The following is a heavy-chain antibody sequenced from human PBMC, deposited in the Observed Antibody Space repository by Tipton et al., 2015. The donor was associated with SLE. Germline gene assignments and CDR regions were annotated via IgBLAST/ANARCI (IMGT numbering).Heavy chain of an antibody. D-gene: IGHD6-25*01. CDR3: ALFWLEPPHSSGPNDRWFDP. V-gene: IGHV1-18*01. Sequence: QVQLVQSGAEVKKPGASVKVSCKASGHTFGRYGVTWVRQAPGQGLEWMGWINVNNGNTIHAQKFQDRVSMTTDTSTSTAYMEQRNLRSDDTAVYYCALFWLEPPHSSGPNDRWFDPWGQGTLVTVSS. J-gene: IGHJ5*02. CDR1: GHTFGRYG. CDR2: INVNNGNT.